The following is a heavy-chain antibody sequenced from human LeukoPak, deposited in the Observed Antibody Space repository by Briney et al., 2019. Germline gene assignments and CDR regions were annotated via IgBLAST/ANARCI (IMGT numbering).Heavy chain of an antibody. CDR3: ARGVVRYYDSSGYFDY. D-gene: IGHD3-22*01. CDR2: IYYSGST. Sequence: SETLSLTCTVSGGSINSTSNYWGWIRQPPGKGLEWIGGIYYSGSTSYNPSLKSRVTISVDTSKNQFSLKLSSVTAADTAVYYCARGVVRYYDSSGYFDYWGQGTLVTVSS. CDR1: GGSINSTSNY. J-gene: IGHJ4*02. V-gene: IGHV4-39*07.